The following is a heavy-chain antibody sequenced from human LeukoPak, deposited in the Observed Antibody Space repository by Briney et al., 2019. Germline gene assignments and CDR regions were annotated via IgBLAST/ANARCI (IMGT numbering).Heavy chain of an antibody. J-gene: IGHJ4*02. CDR1: GFTFSSYS. D-gene: IGHD1-20*01. Sequence: GGSLRLSCAASGFTFSSYSMSWVRQAPGKGLEWVSAISSSGGSTDYTDSVKGRFTISRDNSKNTLYLQMNSLGAEDTAVYYCAEKMSITAASQVDYWGQGTLVTVSS. CDR2: ISSSGGST. CDR3: AEKMSITAASQVDY. V-gene: IGHV3-23*01.